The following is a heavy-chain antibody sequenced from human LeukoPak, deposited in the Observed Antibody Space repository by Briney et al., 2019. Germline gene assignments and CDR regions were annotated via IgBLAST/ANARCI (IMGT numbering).Heavy chain of an antibody. CDR1: GGSFSGYY. Sequence: SETLSLTCAVYGGSFSGYYWSWIRQPPGKGLEWIGEINHGGSTNYNPSLKSRVTISVDTSKNQFSLKLSSVTAADTAVYYCARGLADLWSGYYTSFDYWGQGTLVTVSS. CDR3: ARGLADLWSGYYTSFDY. J-gene: IGHJ4*02. CDR2: INHGGST. D-gene: IGHD3-3*01. V-gene: IGHV4-34*01.